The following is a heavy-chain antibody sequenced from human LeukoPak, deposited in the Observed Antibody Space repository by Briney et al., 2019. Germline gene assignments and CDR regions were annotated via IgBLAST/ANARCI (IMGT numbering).Heavy chain of an antibody. V-gene: IGHV1-69*13. Sequence: ASVKVSCMASGGTFSSYAISWVRQAPGQGLEWMGGIIPIFGTANYAQKFQGRVTITADESTSTAYMELSSLRSEDTAVYYCARDQRITIFGVAPWFDPWGQGTLVTVSS. CDR1: GGTFSSYA. D-gene: IGHD3-3*01. CDR3: ARDQRITIFGVAPWFDP. CDR2: IIPIFGTA. J-gene: IGHJ5*02.